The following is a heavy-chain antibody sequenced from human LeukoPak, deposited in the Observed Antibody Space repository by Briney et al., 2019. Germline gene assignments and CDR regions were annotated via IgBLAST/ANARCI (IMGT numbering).Heavy chain of an antibody. CDR1: GFTFSNAW. J-gene: IGHJ4*02. CDR2: IKSKTDGGTT. Sequence: GGSLRLSCAASGFTFSNAWMSRVRQAPGKGLEWVGRIKSKTDGGTTDYAAPVKGRFTISRDDSKNTLYLQVNSLKTEDTAVYYCTTTAVADLGFDYWGQGTLVTVSS. V-gene: IGHV3-15*01. CDR3: TTTAVADLGFDY. D-gene: IGHD6-19*01.